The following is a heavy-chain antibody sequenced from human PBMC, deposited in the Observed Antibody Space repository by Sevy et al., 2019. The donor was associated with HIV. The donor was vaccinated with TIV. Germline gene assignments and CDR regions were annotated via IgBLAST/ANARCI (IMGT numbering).Heavy chain of an antibody. Sequence: GGSLRLSCAVSGFSFDSYGMTWVRQAPGKGLEWVSAISGSGTRTYYADSVKGRFIISRDNSKNTLDLQMNSLRAEDKALYFRGKGGGGHYDPDEIAYYFYYYNMDVWGKGTTVTVSS. J-gene: IGHJ6*03. V-gene: IGHV3-23*01. CDR1: GFSFDSYG. CDR2: ISGSGTRT. CDR3: GKGGGGHYDPDEIAYYFYYYNMDV. D-gene: IGHD3-22*01.